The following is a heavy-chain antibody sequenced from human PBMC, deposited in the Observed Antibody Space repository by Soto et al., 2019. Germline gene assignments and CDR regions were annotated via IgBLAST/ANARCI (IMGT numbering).Heavy chain of an antibody. CDR3: ARATSTIFGVVAPRGMDV. Sequence: PGGSLRLSCAASGFTFSSYSMNWVRQAPGKGLEWVSSISSSSSYIYYADSVKGRFTISRDNAKNSLYLQMNSLRAEDTAVYYCARATSTIFGVVAPRGMDVWGQGTTVTVSS. V-gene: IGHV3-21*01. J-gene: IGHJ6*02. CDR2: ISSSSSYI. CDR1: GFTFSSYS. D-gene: IGHD3-3*01.